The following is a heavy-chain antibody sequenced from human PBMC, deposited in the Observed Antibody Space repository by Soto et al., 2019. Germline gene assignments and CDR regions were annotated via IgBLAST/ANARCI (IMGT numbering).Heavy chain of an antibody. CDR1: GFTVSNNY. Sequence: QLVESGGALVQPGGSLRLSCAASGFTVSNNYMSWVRQAPGKGLEWVSLIYSGGSTNTADSVKGRFTISRDSSKNTVYLQMNSLRAEATAVYYCAGGPNSNSWGFAWGQGTLVTVSS. CDR3: AGGPNSNSWGFA. V-gene: IGHV3-66*01. J-gene: IGHJ5*02. CDR2: IYSGGST. D-gene: IGHD3-16*01.